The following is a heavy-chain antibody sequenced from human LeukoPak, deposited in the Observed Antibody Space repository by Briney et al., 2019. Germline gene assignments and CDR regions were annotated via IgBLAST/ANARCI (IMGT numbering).Heavy chain of an antibody. V-gene: IGHV4-59*01. CDR1: GGSISSYY. Sequence: PSETLSLTCTVSGGSISSYYWSWIRQPPGKGLEWIGYIYYSGSTNYNPSLKSRVTISVDTSKNQFSLKLSSVTAADTAVYYCARSDEQQLVFAIDYWGQGTLVTVSS. D-gene: IGHD6-13*01. J-gene: IGHJ4*02. CDR2: IYYSGST. CDR3: ARSDEQQLVFAIDY.